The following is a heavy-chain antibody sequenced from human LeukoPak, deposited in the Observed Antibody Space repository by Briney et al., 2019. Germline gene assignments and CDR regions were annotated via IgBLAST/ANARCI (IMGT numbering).Heavy chain of an antibody. CDR2: FDPEDSKT. D-gene: IGHD3-3*01. CDR1: GYTLTELS. CDR3: ATSVDGLVTIRTYFEH. J-gene: IGHJ4*02. V-gene: IGHV1-24*01. Sequence: ASVKVSCKVSGYTLTELSMHWVRQAPGKGLEWMGGFDPEDSKTLNAQKFQGRVTMTEDTSTDTAYMELSSLRSEDTAVYFCATSVDGLVTIRTYFEHWGQGTPVTVSS.